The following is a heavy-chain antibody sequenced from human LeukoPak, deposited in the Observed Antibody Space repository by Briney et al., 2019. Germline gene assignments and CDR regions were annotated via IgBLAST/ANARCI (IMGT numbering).Heavy chain of an antibody. Sequence: ASVKVSCKASGYTFTGHYLHWVRQAPGQGLEWMGWINPKNDGTNFAQRFQGRVTMTRDTSISTVYMELSRLRSDDTAVYYCARASGSYWWFDSWGQGTLVTVSS. CDR1: GYTFTGHY. CDR3: ARASGSYWWFDS. CDR2: INPKNDGT. V-gene: IGHV1-2*02. J-gene: IGHJ5*01. D-gene: IGHD1-26*01.